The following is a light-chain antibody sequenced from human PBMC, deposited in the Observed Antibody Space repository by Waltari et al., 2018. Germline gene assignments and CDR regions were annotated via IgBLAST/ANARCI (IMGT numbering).Light chain of an antibody. J-gene: IGKJ2*01. CDR3: QQYYDIPVT. CDR2: WAS. Sequence: DIEMNKSRDSLPVSLGKRATWNCKSSQNVLYNTDNTNYLAWYQQKPGQSPKLLIYWASTRESGVPDRFSGSGSGTYFTLTISGLQADDAAIYFCQQYYDIPVTFGQGTRLEIK. V-gene: IGKV4-1*01. CDR1: QNVLYNTDNTNY.